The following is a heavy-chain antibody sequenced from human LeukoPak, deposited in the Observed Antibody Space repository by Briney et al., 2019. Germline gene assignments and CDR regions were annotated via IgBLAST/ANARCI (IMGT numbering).Heavy chain of an antibody. V-gene: IGHV1-8*01. J-gene: IGHJ5*02. CDR1: GYTFTSYD. Sequence: ASVKVSCKASGYTFTSYDINWVRQATGQGLEWMGWMNPNSSNTGYAQKFQGRVTMTRNTSISTAYMELSSLRSEDTAVYYCARGRSYYYGSGSYRGWFDPWGQGTLVTVSS. CDR2: MNPNSSNT. D-gene: IGHD3-10*01. CDR3: ARGRSYYYGSGSYRGWFDP.